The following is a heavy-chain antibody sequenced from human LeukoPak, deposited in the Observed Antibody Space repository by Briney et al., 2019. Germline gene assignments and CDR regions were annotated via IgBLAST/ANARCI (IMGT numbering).Heavy chain of an antibody. CDR1: GGTFSSYA. Sequence: ASVKVSCKASGGTFSSYAISWVRQAPGQGLEWMGVISPSGGSTIYAQKFKGRVTLTRDMSTSTDYLELSSLRSEDTAVYYCARMEQWELTFGDWGQGTLVTVSS. D-gene: IGHD1-26*01. CDR2: ISPSGGST. J-gene: IGHJ4*02. V-gene: IGHV1-46*01. CDR3: ARMEQWELTFGD.